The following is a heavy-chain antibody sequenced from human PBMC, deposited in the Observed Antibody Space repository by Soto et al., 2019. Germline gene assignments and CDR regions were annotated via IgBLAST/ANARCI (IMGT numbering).Heavy chain of an antibody. J-gene: IGHJ4*02. D-gene: IGHD4-17*01. CDR3: ARGSTVTTLYYFDY. CDR2: INHSGST. Sequence: SETLSLICAVYGGSFSGYYWSWIRQPPGKGLEWIGEINHSGSTNYNPSLKSRVTISVDTSKNQFSLKLSSVTAADTAVYYCARGSTVTTLYYFDYWGQGTLVTVSS. V-gene: IGHV4-34*01. CDR1: GGSFSGYY.